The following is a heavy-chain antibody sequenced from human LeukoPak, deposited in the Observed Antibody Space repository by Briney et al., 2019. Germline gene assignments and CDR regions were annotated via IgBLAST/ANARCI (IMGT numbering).Heavy chain of an antibody. J-gene: IGHJ4*02. CDR2: INPSGGST. CDR1: GYTFTSYY. V-gene: IGHV1-46*01. Sequence: ASVKVSCKASGYTFTSYYMHWVRQAPGQGLEWMGIINPSGGSTSYAQKFQGRVTMTRDTSISTAYMELSRLRSDDTAVYYCARGRSAYYFDYWGQGTLVTVSS. D-gene: IGHD1-26*01. CDR3: ARGRSAYYFDY.